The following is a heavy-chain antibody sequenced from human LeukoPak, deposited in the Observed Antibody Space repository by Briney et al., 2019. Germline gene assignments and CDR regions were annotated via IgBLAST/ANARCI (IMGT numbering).Heavy chain of an antibody. CDR2: ISSSGST. V-gene: IGHV4-61*02. D-gene: IGHD2-15*01. Sequence: PSETLSLTCTVSGDSISSGDYYWSWIRQPAGKGLEWIGRISSSGSTNYNPSLKSRVTISVDTSKNQFSLKLTSVTAADTAAYYCARHLGVVRATSNWFAPWGQGTLVTVSS. CDR1: GDSISSGDYY. J-gene: IGHJ5*02. CDR3: ARHLGVVRATSNWFAP.